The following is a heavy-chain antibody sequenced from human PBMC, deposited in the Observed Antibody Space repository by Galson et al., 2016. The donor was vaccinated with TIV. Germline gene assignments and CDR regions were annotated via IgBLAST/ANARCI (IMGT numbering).Heavy chain of an antibody. D-gene: IGHD2-2*01. CDR3: ARLGYCSSISCFRFDP. CDR2: INTATGYT. J-gene: IGHJ5*02. V-gene: IGHV1-3*04. Sequence: SVKVSCKASGYSFTSYGIHWMRQAPGQRLEWMGWINTATGYTKYSQNFQDRITITRDTSASTAYMELSSLRSEDTAMYYCARLGYCSSISCFRFDPWGQGTLVSVSS. CDR1: GYSFTSYG.